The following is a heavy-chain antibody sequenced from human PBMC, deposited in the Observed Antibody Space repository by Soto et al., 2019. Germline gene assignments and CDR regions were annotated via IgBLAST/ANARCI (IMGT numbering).Heavy chain of an antibody. CDR2: IYSGGST. CDR3: ASQGDSSGYYYYRHYYYYYGMDV. Sequence: LRLSCAASGFTVSSNYMSWVRQAPGKGLEWVSVIYSGGSTYYADSVKGRFTISRDNSKNTLYLQMNSLRAEDTAVYYCASQGDSSGYYYYRHYYYYYGMDVWGQGTTVTVSS. D-gene: IGHD3-22*01. J-gene: IGHJ6*02. V-gene: IGHV3-66*04. CDR1: GFTVSSNY.